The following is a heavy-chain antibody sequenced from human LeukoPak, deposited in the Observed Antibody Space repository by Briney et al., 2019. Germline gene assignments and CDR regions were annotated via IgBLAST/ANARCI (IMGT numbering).Heavy chain of an antibody. CDR2: ISAYNGNT. CDR3: ARASQSYDFWSGYYHNNWFDP. V-gene: IGHV1-18*03. J-gene: IGHJ5*02. CDR1: GYTFSDYY. Sequence: ASVKVSCKASGYTFSDYYMHWVRQAPGQGLEWMGWISAYNGNTNYAQKLQGRVTMTTDTSTSTAYMELRSLRSDDMAVYYCARASQSYDFWSGYYHNNWFDPWGQGTLVTVSS. D-gene: IGHD3-3*01.